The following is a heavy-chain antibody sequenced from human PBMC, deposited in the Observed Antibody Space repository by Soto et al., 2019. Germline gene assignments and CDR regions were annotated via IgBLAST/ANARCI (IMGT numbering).Heavy chain of an antibody. CDR2: ISSSSSTI. CDR1: GFTFGSYS. CDR3: ARDREKQWLVSDAFDI. V-gene: IGHV3-48*01. D-gene: IGHD6-19*01. Sequence: GGSLRLSCAASGFTFGSYSMNWVRQAPGKGLEWVSYISSSSSTIYYADSVKGRFTISRDNAKNSLYLQMNSLRAEDTAVYYCARDREKQWLVSDAFDIWGQGTMVTVSS. J-gene: IGHJ3*02.